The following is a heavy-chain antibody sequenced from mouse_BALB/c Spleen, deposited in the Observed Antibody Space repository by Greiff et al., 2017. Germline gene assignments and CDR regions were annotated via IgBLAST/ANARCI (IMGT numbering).Heavy chain of an antibody. CDR2: INPSTGYT. Sequence: VQLVESGAELAKPGASVKMSCKASGYTFTSYWMHWVKQRPGQGLEWIGYINPSTGYTEYNQKFKDKATLTADKSSSTAYMQLSSLTSEDSAVYYCAKFITTATDYWGQGTTLTVSA. CDR1: GYTFTSYW. V-gene: IGHV1-7*01. CDR3: AKFITTATDY. J-gene: IGHJ2*01. D-gene: IGHD1-2*01.